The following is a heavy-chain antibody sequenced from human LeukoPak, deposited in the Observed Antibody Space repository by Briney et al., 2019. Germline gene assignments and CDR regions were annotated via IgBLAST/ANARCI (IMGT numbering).Heavy chain of an antibody. D-gene: IGHD4-17*01. Sequence: GGSLRLSCAASGFTFGSYAMNWVRQAPGKGLEWVSSISGSGGITYCADSVKGRFTISRDNSKNTLYMQMNSLRADDTAVYYCARDRDDYGDPEAFDMWGQGTMVTVSS. CDR3: ARDRDDYGDPEAFDM. CDR1: GFTFGSYA. V-gene: IGHV3-23*01. J-gene: IGHJ3*02. CDR2: ISGSGGIT.